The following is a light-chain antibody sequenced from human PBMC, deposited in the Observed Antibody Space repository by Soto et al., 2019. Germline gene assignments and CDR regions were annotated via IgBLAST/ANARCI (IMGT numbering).Light chain of an antibody. CDR1: QSVCSRC. Sequence: ETVLPQSPGTLSLSPGERVTLSCRASQSVCSRCLAWYQQKPGQSPRLLLYAASSRATGIPDRFSGSGSGTDSALTISRLEPEDFAVYYCEHYGTTPWTFGQGTKVGIK. CDR3: EHYGTTPWT. V-gene: IGKV3-20*01. CDR2: AAS. J-gene: IGKJ1*01.